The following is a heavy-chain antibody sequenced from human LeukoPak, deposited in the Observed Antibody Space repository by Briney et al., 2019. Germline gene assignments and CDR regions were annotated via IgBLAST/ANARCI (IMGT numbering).Heavy chain of an antibody. CDR1: GGSISSYY. Sequence: SETLSLTCTVPGGSISSYYWSWIRQPPGKGLEWIGYIYYSGSTNYNPSLKSRVTISVDTSKNQFSLKLSSVTAADTAVYYCARVSVSMAYGYYYYYMDVWGKGTTVTVSS. V-gene: IGHV4-59*01. CDR2: IYYSGST. D-gene: IGHD2/OR15-2a*01. J-gene: IGHJ6*03. CDR3: ARVSVSMAYGYYYYYMDV.